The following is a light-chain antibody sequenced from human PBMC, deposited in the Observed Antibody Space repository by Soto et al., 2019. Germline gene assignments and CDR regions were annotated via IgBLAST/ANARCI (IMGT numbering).Light chain of an antibody. V-gene: IGKV3-15*01. J-gene: IGKJ1*01. CDR2: GAS. CDR3: QQYNNWPPVT. Sequence: EIVMTQSPATLSVSPGERATLSCRASQSVSSSLAWYQQKPGQASRLLIYGASTRATGIPARFSGSGSGTEFTLTISSLQSEDFAVYYCQQYNNWPPVTFGQGTKVEIK. CDR1: QSVSSS.